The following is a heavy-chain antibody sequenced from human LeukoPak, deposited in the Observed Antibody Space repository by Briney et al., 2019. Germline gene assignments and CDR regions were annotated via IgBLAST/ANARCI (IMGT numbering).Heavy chain of an antibody. Sequence: PGGSLRLSCAASGFTFSSYAMSWVRQAPGKGLEWVSAISGSGGSTYYADSVKGRFTISRDNSKNTLYLQMNSLRAEDTAVYYCAKRAGYSSSWYEAFDYWGQGTLVTVSS. CDR1: GFTFSSYA. CDR2: ISGSGGST. V-gene: IGHV3-23*01. J-gene: IGHJ4*02. D-gene: IGHD6-13*01. CDR3: AKRAGYSSSWYEAFDY.